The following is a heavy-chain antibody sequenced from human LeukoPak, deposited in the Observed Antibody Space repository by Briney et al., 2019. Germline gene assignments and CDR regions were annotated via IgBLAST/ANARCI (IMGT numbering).Heavy chain of an antibody. CDR3: VKGYFDTRHSSNPFDP. J-gene: IGHJ5*02. CDR2: IYGSGST. Sequence: SETLSLTCTVSGGSISSDFWIWVRQPPGKGLEWIGYIYGSGSTNYNPSLKSRVSISVDTSKNQFSLKVNSVTAADTAVYYCVKGYFDTRHSSNPFDPWGQGTLVTVSS. D-gene: IGHD3-22*01. V-gene: IGHV4-59*01. CDR1: GGSISSDF.